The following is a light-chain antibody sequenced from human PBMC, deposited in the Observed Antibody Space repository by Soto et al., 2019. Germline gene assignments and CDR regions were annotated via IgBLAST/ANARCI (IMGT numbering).Light chain of an antibody. CDR3: LKYDSAPRT. Sequence: DIQMTQSPSSLSASVGDRVSITCRASQVINKFLAWCQQKPGKVPKLLIYATSTLQSGVPSRFSGNGSGTDFILSISSLQPEDVATYFCLKYDSAPRTFGQGTKVDIK. J-gene: IGKJ1*01. CDR1: QVINKF. CDR2: ATS. V-gene: IGKV1-27*01.